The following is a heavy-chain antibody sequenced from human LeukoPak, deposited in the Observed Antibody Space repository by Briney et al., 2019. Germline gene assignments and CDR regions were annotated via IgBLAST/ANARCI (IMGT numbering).Heavy chain of an antibody. J-gene: IGHJ6*02. CDR2: IIPIFDTA. V-gene: IGHV1-69*13. CDR1: GYTFTGYY. Sequence: SGKGSCKASGYTFTGYYIHWVRQAPGQGLEWMGGIIPIFDTADYAPKFQGRVTITADESTSTAYMELSSLKSEDTAVFYCARISLGAIWGYYYGMDVWGQGTTVTVSS. CDR3: ARISLGAIWGYYYGMDV. D-gene: IGHD1-26*01.